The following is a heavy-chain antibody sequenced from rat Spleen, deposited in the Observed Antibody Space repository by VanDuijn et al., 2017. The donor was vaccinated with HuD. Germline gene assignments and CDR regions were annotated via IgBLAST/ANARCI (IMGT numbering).Heavy chain of an antibody. D-gene: IGHD1-9*01. CDR1: GFTFSNYG. CDR2: ISYDGGST. CDR3: ARPTTGIPFNY. Sequence: EVQLVESGGGLVQPGRSLKLSCEASGFTFSNYGMAWVRQAPTKGLEWVAYISYDGGSTYYRDPVKGRFTISRNNAKSTLYLQVDSLRSEDTAIYYCARPTTGIPFNYWGQGVMVTVSS. V-gene: IGHV5-29*01. J-gene: IGHJ2*01.